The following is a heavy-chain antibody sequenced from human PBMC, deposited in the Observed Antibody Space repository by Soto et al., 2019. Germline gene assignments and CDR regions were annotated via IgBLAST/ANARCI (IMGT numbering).Heavy chain of an antibody. CDR1: GYSFTSYW. CDR3: ARGYRLATVTPFTTPLDY. Sequence: PGESLKISCKGSGYSFTSYWIGWVRQMPGKGLEWMGIIYPGDSDTRYSPSFEGQVTISADKSISTAYLQWSSLKASDTAIYYCARGYRLATVTPFTTPLDYWGQGTLVTVSS. CDR2: IYPGDSDT. D-gene: IGHD4-17*01. V-gene: IGHV5-51*01. J-gene: IGHJ4*02.